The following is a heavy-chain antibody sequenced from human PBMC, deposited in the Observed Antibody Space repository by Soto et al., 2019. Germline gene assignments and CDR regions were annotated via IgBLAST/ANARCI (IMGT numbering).Heavy chain of an antibody. V-gene: IGHV3-21*01. D-gene: IGHD6-19*01. Sequence: GGSLRLSCAASGFTFSSYSMNWVRQAPGKGLEWVSSISSSSSYIYYADSVKGRFTISRDNAKNSLYLQMNSLRAEDTAVYYCARATYSSGWKYAFDIWGQGTMVTVSS. CDR3: ARATYSSGWKYAFDI. J-gene: IGHJ3*02. CDR1: GFTFSSYS. CDR2: ISSSSSYI.